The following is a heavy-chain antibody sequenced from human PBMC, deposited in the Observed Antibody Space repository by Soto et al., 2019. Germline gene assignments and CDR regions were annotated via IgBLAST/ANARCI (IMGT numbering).Heavy chain of an antibody. CDR3: ARGVYDFWSWHPKRLDY. Sequence: EVQLVESGGGLVQPGGSLKLSCAASGFTFSGSAMHWVRQASGKGLEWVGRIRSKANTYATAYAVSVKGRFIISRDDSRNTAYLQMNSLKTEDTAVYYCARGVYDFWSWHPKRLDYWGQGTVVTVSS. CDR1: GFTFSGSA. D-gene: IGHD3-3*01. CDR2: IRSKANTYAT. J-gene: IGHJ4*02. V-gene: IGHV3-73*02.